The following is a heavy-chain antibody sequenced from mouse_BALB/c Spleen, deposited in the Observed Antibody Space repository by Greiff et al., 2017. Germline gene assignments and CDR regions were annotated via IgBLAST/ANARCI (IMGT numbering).Heavy chain of an antibody. J-gene: IGHJ3*01. V-gene: IGHV1-87*01. CDR1: GYTFTSYW. CDR2: IYPGDGDT. CDR3: ARGQLGLAY. Sequence: LVESGAELARPGASVKLSCKASGYTFTSYWMQWVKQRPGQGLEWIGAIYPGDGDTRYTQKFKGKATLTADKSSSTAYMQLSSLASEDSAVYYCARGQLGLAYWGQGTLVTVSA. D-gene: IGHD3-2*01.